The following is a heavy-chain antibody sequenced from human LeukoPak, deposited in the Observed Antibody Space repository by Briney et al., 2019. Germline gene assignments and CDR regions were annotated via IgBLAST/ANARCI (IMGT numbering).Heavy chain of an antibody. J-gene: IGHJ4*02. Sequence: SETLSLTCAVYGGSFSGYYWSWIRQPPGKGLEWIGEINHSGSTNYNPSLKSRVTISVDTSKNQISLKLSSMTAADTAVYYCARDRLLWFGELDYWGQGTLVIVSS. V-gene: IGHV4-34*01. D-gene: IGHD3-10*01. CDR3: ARDRLLWFGELDY. CDR2: INHSGST. CDR1: GGSFSGYY.